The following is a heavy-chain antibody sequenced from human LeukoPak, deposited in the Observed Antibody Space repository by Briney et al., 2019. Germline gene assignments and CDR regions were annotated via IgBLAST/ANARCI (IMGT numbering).Heavy chain of an antibody. J-gene: IGHJ4*02. Sequence: SETLSLTCTVSGGSISSYYWSWIRQPAGKGLEWIGRIYTSGSTNYNPSLKSRVTISVDTSKNQFSLKRSSVTAADTAVYYCASDPYYYGSGSPTTYWGQGTLVTVSS. V-gene: IGHV4-4*07. CDR3: ASDPYYYGSGSPTTY. CDR1: GGSISSYY. D-gene: IGHD3-10*01. CDR2: IYTSGST.